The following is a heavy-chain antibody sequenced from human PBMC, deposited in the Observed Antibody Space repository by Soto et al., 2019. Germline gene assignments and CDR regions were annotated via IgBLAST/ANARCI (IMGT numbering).Heavy chain of an antibody. V-gene: IGHV3-48*02. J-gene: IGHJ4*02. CDR2: ISSSSSVI. CDR3: ARERQIRGYYYVSYFDS. Sequence: GGSLRLSCAASGFTFRNYDLHWVRQAPGKGLEWVSYISSSSSVIEYADSVKGRFTISRDNVQNSVSLHMNSLRDEDSAVYYCARERQIRGYYYVSYFDSWGQGTLVTVSS. CDR1: GFTFRNYD. D-gene: IGHD3-22*01.